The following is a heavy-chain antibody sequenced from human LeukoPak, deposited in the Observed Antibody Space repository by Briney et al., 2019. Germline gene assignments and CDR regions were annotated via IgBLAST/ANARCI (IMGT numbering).Heavy chain of an antibody. CDR1: GLTFSSYE. J-gene: IGHJ6*04. D-gene: IGHD6-19*01. Sequence: GGSLRLSCAASGLTFSSYEMNWVRQAPGKGLEWVSYISRSGSTIYYADSVKGRFTISRDKDKNSLYLQMNSLRAEDTAVYYCARGRSIAVAGTGGYYYYGMDVWGKGTTVTVSS. CDR3: ARGRSIAVAGTGGYYYYGMDV. CDR2: ISRSGSTI. V-gene: IGHV3-48*03.